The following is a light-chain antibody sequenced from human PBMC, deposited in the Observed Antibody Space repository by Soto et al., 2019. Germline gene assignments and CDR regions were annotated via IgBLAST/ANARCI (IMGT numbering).Light chain of an antibody. CDR3: QVWDSSTVV. CDR2: QDS. Sequence: SYELTQPPSVSVSPGQTASITCSGDQLGDKYAYWYQQKPGQSPVLVIYQDSNRPSGIPERFSGSNSGNTATLTISGTQAMDEADYYCQVWDSSTVVFGGGTKLTVL. V-gene: IGLV3-1*01. CDR1: QLGDKY. J-gene: IGLJ2*01.